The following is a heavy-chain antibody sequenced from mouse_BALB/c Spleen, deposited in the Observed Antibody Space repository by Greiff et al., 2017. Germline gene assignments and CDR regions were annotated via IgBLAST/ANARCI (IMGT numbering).Heavy chain of an antibody. CDR2: ISSGSSTI. CDR1: GFTFSSFG. V-gene: IGHV5-17*02. D-gene: IGHD2-4*01. J-gene: IGHJ3*01. Sequence: DVKLVESGGGLVQPGGSRKLSCAASGFTFSSFGMHWVRQAPEKGLEWVAYISSGSSTIYYADTVKGRFTISRDNPKNTLFLQMTSLRSEDTAMYYGARRCDYDGRASSFAYWGQGTLVTVSA. CDR3: ARRCDYDGRASSFAY.